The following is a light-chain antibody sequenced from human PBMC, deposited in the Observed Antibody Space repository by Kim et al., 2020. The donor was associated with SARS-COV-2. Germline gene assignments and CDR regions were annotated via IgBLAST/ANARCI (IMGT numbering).Light chain of an antibody. J-gene: IGLJ1*01. Sequence: PGKTAGITCGGNNLGVKGVHWYQKKPGQAPVLVIYYDSDRPSGIPERFSGSNSGNTATLSISRVEAGDEADYYCQVWDSSSDHPYVFGTGTKVTVL. CDR3: QVWDSSSDHPYV. CDR2: YDS. V-gene: IGLV3-21*04. CDR1: NLGVKG.